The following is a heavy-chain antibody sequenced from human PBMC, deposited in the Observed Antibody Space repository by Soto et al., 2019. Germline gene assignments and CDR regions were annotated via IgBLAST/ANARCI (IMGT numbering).Heavy chain of an antibody. J-gene: IGHJ4*02. V-gene: IGHV3-23*01. CDR1: GFIFSNYA. CDR3: AKGRSITETAALNY. D-gene: IGHD1-20*01. Sequence: GGSLRLSCEASGFIFSNYAMSWVRQAPGKGLKWVSTIRGSGGDTFYADSVKGRFTVSRDNSKNTLYLQMNSLRAEGTAIYYCAKGRSITETAALNYWGQGTLVTVSS. CDR2: IRGSGGDT.